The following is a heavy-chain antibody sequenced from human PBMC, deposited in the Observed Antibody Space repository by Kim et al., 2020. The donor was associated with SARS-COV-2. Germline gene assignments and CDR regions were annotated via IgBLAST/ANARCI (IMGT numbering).Heavy chain of an antibody. J-gene: IGHJ6*02. Sequence: ASVKVSCKASGYTITSYAMNWVRQAPGQGLEWMGWINTNTGNPTYAQGFTGRFVFSLDTSVSTAYLQISSLKAEDTAVYYCAIGFGELLHTYYYYYYGMDVWGQGTTVTVSS. CDR1: GYTITSYA. V-gene: IGHV7-4-1*02. D-gene: IGHD3-10*01. CDR2: INTNTGNP. CDR3: AIGFGELLHTYYYYYYGMDV.